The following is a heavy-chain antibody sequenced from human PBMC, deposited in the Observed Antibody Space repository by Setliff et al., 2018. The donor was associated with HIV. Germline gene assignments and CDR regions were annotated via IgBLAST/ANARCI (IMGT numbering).Heavy chain of an antibody. D-gene: IGHD1-26*01. CDR3: ARDVERYSNHAASGP. V-gene: IGHV1-46*01. J-gene: IGHJ5*02. CDR2: INPSGGTT. CDR1: GYY. Sequence: ASVKVSCKASGYYIHWVRQAPGQGLEWMGIINPSGGTTRFAQKFQGRVTMTRDTSTATVYMEVSRLRSDDTAVYYCARDVERYSNHAASGPWGQGTLVTVSS.